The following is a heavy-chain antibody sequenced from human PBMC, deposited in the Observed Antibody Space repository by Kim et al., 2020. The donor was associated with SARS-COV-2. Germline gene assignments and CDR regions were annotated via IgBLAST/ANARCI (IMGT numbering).Heavy chain of an antibody. CDR1: GFAFSSYS. V-gene: IGHV3-48*04. Sequence: GGSLRLSCAASGFAFSSYSMNWVRQAPGKGLEWVSYISSSSSTIYYADSVKGRFTISRDNAKNSLYLQMNSLRAEDTAVYYCARAGWGYCSSTSCYGPLDYCGQGTLVTVSS. CDR3: ARAGWGYCSSTSCYGPLDY. CDR2: ISSSSSTI. J-gene: IGHJ4*02. D-gene: IGHD2-2*01.